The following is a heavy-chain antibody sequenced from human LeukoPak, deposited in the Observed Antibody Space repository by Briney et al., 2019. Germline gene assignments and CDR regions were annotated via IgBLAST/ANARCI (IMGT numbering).Heavy chain of an antibody. J-gene: IGHJ6*02. CDR3: ARFRWGDYYYYGVDV. CDR1: GLTFSSYA. CDR2: ISGSGGST. Sequence: GGSLRLSCATSGLTFSSYALNWVRQAPGQGLEWVSAISGSGGSTYYADSVKGRFTISRDTSNSVVYLQLNSLRAEDTAIYYCARFRWGDYYYYGVDVWGQGTTVTVSS. D-gene: IGHD3-16*01. V-gene: IGHV3-23*01.